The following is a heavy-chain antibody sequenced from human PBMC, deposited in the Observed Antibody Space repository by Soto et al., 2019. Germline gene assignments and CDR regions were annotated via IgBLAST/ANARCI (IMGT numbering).Heavy chain of an antibody. CDR2: INSDGSAT. CDR1: VFTFSNYW. V-gene: IGHV3-74*01. J-gene: IGHJ4*02. Sequence: SLRLSCAASVFTFSNYWMHWVRQVPGKGLVWVSRINSDGSATTYADSVKGRFTISRDNAKNTLYPRMNSLRAEDTAVYFCTRDKKRDYYFDFWGLGALVTVSS. D-gene: IGHD6-25*01. CDR3: TRDKKRDYYFDF.